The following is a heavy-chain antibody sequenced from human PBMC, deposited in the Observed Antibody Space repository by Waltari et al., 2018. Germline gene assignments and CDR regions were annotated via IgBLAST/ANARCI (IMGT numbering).Heavy chain of an antibody. CDR3: ARDLGRYMVGATRGA. J-gene: IGHJ5*02. V-gene: IGHV4-34*01. CDR2: INHSGST. D-gene: IGHD1-26*01. Sequence: QVQLQQWGAGLLKPSETLSLTCAVYGGSFSGYYWSWIRQPPGKGLEWIGEINHSGSTNYNPSLKSRVTISVDTSKNQFSLKLSSVTAADTAVYYCARDLGRYMVGATRGAWGQGTLVTVSS. CDR1: GGSFSGYY.